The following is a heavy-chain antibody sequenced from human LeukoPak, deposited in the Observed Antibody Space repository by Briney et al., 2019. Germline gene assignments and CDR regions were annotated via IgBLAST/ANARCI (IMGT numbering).Heavy chain of an antibody. Sequence: GGALRLSCAASGFTFSSYALHWGRQAPGKGVEGGGVLLYDGSNKYYADSVKGRFTISRDNSKNTLYLQMNSLRAEDTAVYYCARVTFEDFDWLLPADYWGQGTLVTVSS. V-gene: IGHV3-30-3*01. D-gene: IGHD3-9*01. CDR2: LLYDGSNK. J-gene: IGHJ4*02. CDR3: ARVTFEDFDWLLPADY. CDR1: GFTFSSYA.